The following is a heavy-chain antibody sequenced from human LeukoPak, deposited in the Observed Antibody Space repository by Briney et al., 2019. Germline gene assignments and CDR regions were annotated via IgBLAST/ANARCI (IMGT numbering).Heavy chain of an antibody. D-gene: IGHD2-2*01. J-gene: IGHJ4*02. CDR2: INPNTGNT. Sequence: ASVKVSCKASGYTFTDYYKHWVRQAPRQGFELMGLINPNTGNTNYSQKFQGRVTMTRETSISTAHMEASRLRSGDTGVYYCARANFLDCSSPSRLFDSWGQGTLVTVSS. V-gene: IGHV1-2*02. CDR1: GYTFTDYY. CDR3: ARANFLDCSSPSRLFDS.